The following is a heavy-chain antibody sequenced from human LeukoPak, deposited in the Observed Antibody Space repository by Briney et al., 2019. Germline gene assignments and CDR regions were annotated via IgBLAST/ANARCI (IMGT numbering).Heavy chain of an antibody. CDR2: IYYSGST. CDR1: GGSISGYY. J-gene: IGHJ6*03. CDR3: ARDSEGWASAYYYYYMDV. Sequence: SETLSLTCTVSGGSISGYYWSWIRQPPGKGLEWIGYIYYSGSTKYNPSLKSRVTLSIDTSKNQFSLRLTSVTAADTAVYYCARDSEGWASAYYYYYMDVWGNGITVTVSS. V-gene: IGHV4-59*12. D-gene: IGHD3-16*01.